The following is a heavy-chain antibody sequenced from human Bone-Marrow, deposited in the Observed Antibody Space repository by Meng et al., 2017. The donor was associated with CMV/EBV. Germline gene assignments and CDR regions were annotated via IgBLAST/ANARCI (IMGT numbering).Heavy chain of an antibody. CDR1: GFTFSSYS. Sequence: ETLSLTCAASGFTFSSYSMNWVRQAPGKGLEWVSSISSSSSYIYYADSVKGRFTISRDNAKNSLYLQMSSLRSEDTAVYYCARAPINGITGIIWGWFDPWGQGTLVTVSS. CDR3: ARAPINGITGIIWGWFDP. CDR2: ISSSSSYI. V-gene: IGHV3-21*04. D-gene: IGHD1-20*01. J-gene: IGHJ5*02.